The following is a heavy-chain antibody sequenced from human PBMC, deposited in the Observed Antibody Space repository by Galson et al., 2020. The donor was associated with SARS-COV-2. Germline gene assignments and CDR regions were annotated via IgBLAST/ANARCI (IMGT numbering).Heavy chain of an antibody. CDR1: GTSISSGSYS. CDR2: ISHSGGT. J-gene: IGHJ3*02. V-gene: IGHV4-30-2*01. D-gene: IGHD4-17*01. CDR3: ARLHYGGYAPEAFGI. Sequence: SETLSLTCAVSGTSISSGSYSWNWIRQPPGKGLEWIGYISHSGGTYYNPSLKSRVTISGDRSKNQFSLRLSSVTAADTAVYYCARLHYGGYAPEAFGIWGPGTRVTVAS.